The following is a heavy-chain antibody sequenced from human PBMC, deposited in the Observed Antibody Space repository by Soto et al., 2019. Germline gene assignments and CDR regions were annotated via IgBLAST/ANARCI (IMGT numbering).Heavy chain of an antibody. CDR2: ISSSGRTI. D-gene: IGHD3-9*01. Sequence: QVQLVESGGGLVKPGGSLRLSCAASEFTFSDYYMTWIRQAPGKGLEWVSYISSSGRTINYADSVKGRFTISRDNAKTSLYLQMNSLSAEDTAVYYCARGTNFDWLIPRDYYLDYWGQGPLVAVSS. CDR3: ARGTNFDWLIPRDYYLDY. CDR1: EFTFSDYY. J-gene: IGHJ4*02. V-gene: IGHV3-11*01.